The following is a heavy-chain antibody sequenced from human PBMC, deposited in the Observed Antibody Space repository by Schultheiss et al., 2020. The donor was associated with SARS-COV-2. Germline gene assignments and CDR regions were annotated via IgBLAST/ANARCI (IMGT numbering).Heavy chain of an antibody. V-gene: IGHV3-33*08. CDR2: IWYDGSNK. D-gene: IGHD6-19*01. CDR3: AREGSGWYFDY. J-gene: IGHJ4*02. CDR1: GFTFSSYS. Sequence: GGSLRLSCAASGFTFSSYSMNWVRQAPGKGLEWVAVIWYDGSNKYYADSVKGRFTISRDNSKNTLYLQMNSLRAEDTAVYYCAREGSGWYFDYWGQGTLVTVSS.